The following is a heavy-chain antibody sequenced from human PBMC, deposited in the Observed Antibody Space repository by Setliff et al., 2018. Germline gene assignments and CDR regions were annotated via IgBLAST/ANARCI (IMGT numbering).Heavy chain of an antibody. CDR1: GDSIRRGDY. CDR2: IHHSGET. D-gene: IGHD6-19*01. Sequence: PSETLSLTCTVSGDSIRRGDYWSWIRQHPGKGLEWIGYIHHSGETFYNPSLRSRVIISVDTSKNQFSLKVTSLRAEDTAIYYCARDPDLGRWYSSGGFDPWGQGTLVTVSS. CDR3: ARDPDLGRWYSSGGFDP. V-gene: IGHV4-31*03. J-gene: IGHJ5*02.